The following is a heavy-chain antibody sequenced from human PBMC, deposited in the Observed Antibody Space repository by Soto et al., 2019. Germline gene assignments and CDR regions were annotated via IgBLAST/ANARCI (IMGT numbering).Heavy chain of an antibody. CDR1: GYTLTELS. J-gene: IGHJ4*02. CDR2: FDPEDGET. CDR3: ATAHQTGRHKVEYYFDY. V-gene: IGHV1-24*01. D-gene: IGHD1-1*01. Sequence: ASVKVSCKVSGYTLTELSMHWVRQAPGKGLEWMGGFDPEDGETIYAQKFQGRVTMTEDTSTDTAYMELSSLRSEDTAVYYCATAHQTGRHKVEYYFDYWGQGTLVTVSS.